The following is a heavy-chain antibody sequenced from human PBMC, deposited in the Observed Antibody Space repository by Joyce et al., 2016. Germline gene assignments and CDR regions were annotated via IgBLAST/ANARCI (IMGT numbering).Heavy chain of an antibody. J-gene: IGHJ6*02. V-gene: IGHV2-70*15. D-gene: IGHD4-11*01. Sequence: QVTLRESGPALVRPTQTLTLTCSFSGSSLTTRRVCVSWIRQPPGKALEWLARIDWDEDKYYSASLKTRLTISKDTSKNQVVLTMANVDPVDTATYFCARSTSDYFYNYGMDVWGQGTTVTVSS. CDR2: IDWDEDK. CDR1: GSSLTTRRVC. CDR3: ARSTSDYFYNYGMDV.